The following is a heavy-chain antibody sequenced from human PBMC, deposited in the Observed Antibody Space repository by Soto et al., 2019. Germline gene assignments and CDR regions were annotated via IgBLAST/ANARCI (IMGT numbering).Heavy chain of an antibody. V-gene: IGHV1-3*01. Sequence: QVQLVQSGAEVKKPGASVKVSCKASGYTFTSYAMHGVRQAPGQRLEWMGCINDGNGNTNYSQKCQGRVTITRDTTASTVEMGLSSIRSADTAVYYCASDIWFGEPPGGAALHWGQGTLVTVSS. D-gene: IGHD3-10*01. J-gene: IGHJ4*02. CDR1: GYTFTSYA. CDR3: ASDIWFGEPPGGAALH. CDR2: INDGNGNT.